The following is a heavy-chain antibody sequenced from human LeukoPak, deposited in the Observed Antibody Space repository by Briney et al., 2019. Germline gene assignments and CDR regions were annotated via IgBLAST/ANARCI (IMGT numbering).Heavy chain of an antibody. V-gene: IGHV3-23*01. J-gene: IGHJ1*01. Sequence: PGGSLRLSCAASGFTFSSYAMSWVRQAPGKGLEWVSAISGSGGSTYYADSVKGRFTISRDNSKNTLYLQMNSLRAEDTAVYYCANHPVYCSSTSCYRDFQHWGQGTLVTVSS. CDR1: GFTFSSYA. CDR2: ISGSGGST. CDR3: ANHPVYCSSTSCYRDFQH. D-gene: IGHD2-2*02.